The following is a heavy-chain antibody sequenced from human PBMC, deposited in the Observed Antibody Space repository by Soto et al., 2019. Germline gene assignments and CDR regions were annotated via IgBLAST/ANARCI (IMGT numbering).Heavy chain of an antibody. CDR3: ARDIVVVPAASPFDY. Sequence: GASVKVSCKASGYTFTSYGISWVRQAPGQGLEWMGWISAYNGNTNYAQKLQGRVTMTTDTSTSTAYMELRSLRSDDTAVYYCARDIVVVPAASPFDYWGQGTLVTVSS. J-gene: IGHJ4*02. D-gene: IGHD2-2*01. CDR2: ISAYNGNT. V-gene: IGHV1-18*04. CDR1: GYTFTSYG.